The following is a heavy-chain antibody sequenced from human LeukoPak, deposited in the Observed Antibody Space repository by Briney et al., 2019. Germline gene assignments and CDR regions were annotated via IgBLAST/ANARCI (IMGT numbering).Heavy chain of an antibody. CDR3: ARDRAHSQDFWSGYYHNNWFDP. CDR2: IYTSGST. D-gene: IGHD3-3*01. Sequence: PSETLSLTCTVSGGSISSYYWSWIRQPAGKGLEWIGRIYTSGSTNYNPSLKSRVTMSVDTSKNQFSLKLSSVTAADTAVYYCARDRAHSQDFWSGYYHNNWFDPWGQGTLVTVSS. V-gene: IGHV4-4*07. CDR1: GGSISSYY. J-gene: IGHJ5*02.